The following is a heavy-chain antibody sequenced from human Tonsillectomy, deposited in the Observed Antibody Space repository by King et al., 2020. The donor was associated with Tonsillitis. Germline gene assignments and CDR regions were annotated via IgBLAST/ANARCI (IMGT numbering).Heavy chain of an antibody. CDR3: ARERLYSSAWGIDY. CDR2: ISYDASRQ. V-gene: IGHV3-33*05. Sequence: QVQLVESGGGVVQPGGSLRLSCASSGFAFNSYGMHWVRQAPGKGLEWVAVISYDASRQNYADSVKGRFTISRDNAKNTLYLQMNSVRVEDTAVYYCARERLYSSAWGIDYWGQGSLVTVSS. CDR1: GFAFNSYG. J-gene: IGHJ4*02. D-gene: IGHD6-19*01.